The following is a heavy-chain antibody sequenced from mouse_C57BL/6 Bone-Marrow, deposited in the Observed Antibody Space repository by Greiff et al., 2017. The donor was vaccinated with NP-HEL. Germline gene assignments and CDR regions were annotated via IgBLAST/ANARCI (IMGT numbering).Heavy chain of an antibody. CDR2: ISYDGSN. D-gene: IGHD1-1*02. V-gene: IGHV3-6*01. CDR1: GYSITSGYY. CDR3: ARGKNYGSIDY. Sequence: EVQLVESGPGLVKPSQSLSLTCSVTGYSITSGYYWNWIRQFPGNKLEWMGYISYDGSNNYNPSLKNRISITRDTSKNQFFLKLNSVTTEDTATYYCARGKNYGSIDYWGQGTTLTVSS. J-gene: IGHJ2*01.